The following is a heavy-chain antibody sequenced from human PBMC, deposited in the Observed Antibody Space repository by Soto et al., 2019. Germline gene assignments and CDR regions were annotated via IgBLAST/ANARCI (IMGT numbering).Heavy chain of an antibody. CDR2: INPSGGST. CDR1: GYTFTSYY. J-gene: IGHJ3*02. CDR3: ARAVVYYDILTGTGDAFDI. D-gene: IGHD3-9*01. V-gene: IGHV1-46*03. Sequence: ASVKVSCKACGYTFTSYYMHWVRQAPGQGLEWMGIINPSGGSTSYAQKFQGRVTMTRDTSTSTVYMELSSLRSEDTAVYYCARAVVYYDILTGTGDAFDIWGQGTMVTVSS.